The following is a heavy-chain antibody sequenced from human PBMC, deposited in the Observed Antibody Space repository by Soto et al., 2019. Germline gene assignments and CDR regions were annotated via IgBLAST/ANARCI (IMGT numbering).Heavy chain of an antibody. CDR1: GGSFSGYY. CDR2: INHIGST. CDR3: ARVDYYYDSSGKDY. Sequence: SETLSLTCAVYGGSFSGYYWSWIRQPPGKGMEWIGEINHIGSTNYNPSLKSRVTLTVDTSKNQFSLKLSSVTAADTAVYYCARVDYYYDSSGKDYWGQGTLVTVSS. V-gene: IGHV4-34*01. J-gene: IGHJ4*02. D-gene: IGHD3-22*01.